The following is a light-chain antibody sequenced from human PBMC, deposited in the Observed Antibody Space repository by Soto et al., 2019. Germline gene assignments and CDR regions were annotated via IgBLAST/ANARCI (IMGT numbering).Light chain of an antibody. CDR1: SSDIGAYNY. Sequence: QSVLTQPASVSGSPGQSITISCTGTSSDIGAYNYVSWYQQQSGKAPKLLIHEVSNRPSGVSNRFSGSKSGNTASLTISGLQAEDEADYYCSSFTTSRAYVFGIGTKVT. V-gene: IGLV2-14*01. CDR3: SSFTTSRAYV. CDR2: EVS. J-gene: IGLJ1*01.